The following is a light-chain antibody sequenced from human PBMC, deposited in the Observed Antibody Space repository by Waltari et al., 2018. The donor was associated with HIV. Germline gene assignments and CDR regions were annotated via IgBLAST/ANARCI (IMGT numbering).Light chain of an antibody. Sequence: NFMLTQPPSVSESPGKTVTISCTRSSGSIASNYVQWYQQRPGSAPTTVIYEDNQRPSGVPYRFSGSIDSSSNSASLTISGLTTEDEADFYCQSYDSSKGDWVFGGGTKLTVL. CDR2: EDN. J-gene: IGLJ3*02. CDR3: QSYDSSKGDWV. CDR1: SGSIASNY. V-gene: IGLV6-57*03.